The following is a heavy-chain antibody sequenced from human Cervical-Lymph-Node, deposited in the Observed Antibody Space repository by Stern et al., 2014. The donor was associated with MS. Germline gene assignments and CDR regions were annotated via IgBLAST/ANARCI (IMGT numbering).Heavy chain of an antibody. CDR1: GFPFTSYY. CDR2: INPGDGST. V-gene: IGHV1-46*01. CDR3: ARDYYGSGSPPRF. J-gene: IGHJ4*02. Sequence: QVQLVQSGAEVKKPGASVKVSCRASGFPFTSYYIHWMRQAPGQGLEWMGVINPGDGSTTYAPKFQGRVTVTRDPSTKTVYMELQSLRSADTAVYFCARDYYGSGSPPRFWGQGTLVTVSS. D-gene: IGHD3-10*01.